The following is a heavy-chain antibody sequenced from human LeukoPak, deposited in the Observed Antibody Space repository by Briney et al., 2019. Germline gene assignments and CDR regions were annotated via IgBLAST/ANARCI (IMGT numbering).Heavy chain of an antibody. D-gene: IGHD1-7*01. CDR3: TRVQREALELRFGAFDI. J-gene: IGHJ3*02. CDR1: GFTFSSYG. Sequence: GGSLRLSCAASGFTFSSYGMHWVRQAPGKGLEWVANIKQDGSEKYYVDSVKGRFTNSRDNAKNSLYLQMNSLRAEDTAVYYCTRVQREALELRFGAFDIWGQGTMVTVSS. CDR2: IKQDGSEK. V-gene: IGHV3-7*03.